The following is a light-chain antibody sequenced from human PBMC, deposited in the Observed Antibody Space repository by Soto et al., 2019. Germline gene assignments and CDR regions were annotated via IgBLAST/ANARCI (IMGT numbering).Light chain of an antibody. V-gene: IGKV1-9*01. Sequence: DIQLTQSPSFLSASVGDRVTITCRASQGISSYLAWYQQKPGKAPKLLIYAASTLQSGVPSRFSGSGSGTEFPLTISSLQPEDFATYYLQQLNSYPPTFGQGTKVEIK. CDR1: QGISSY. CDR3: QQLNSYPPT. J-gene: IGKJ1*01. CDR2: AAS.